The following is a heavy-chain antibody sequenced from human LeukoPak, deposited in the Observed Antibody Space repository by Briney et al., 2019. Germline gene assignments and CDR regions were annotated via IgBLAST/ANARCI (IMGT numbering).Heavy chain of an antibody. CDR3: ARSGRWYCGGGSCYSFDY. D-gene: IGHD2-15*01. CDR1: GGSFSGYY. V-gene: IGHV4-34*01. CDR2: INHSGST. Sequence: SETLSLTCAVYGGSFSGYYWSWIPQPPGKGLEWIGEINHSGSTNYNPSLKSRVTISVDTSKNQFSLKLSSVTAADTAVYYCARSGRWYCGGGSCYSFDYSGQGTLVTVSS. J-gene: IGHJ4*02.